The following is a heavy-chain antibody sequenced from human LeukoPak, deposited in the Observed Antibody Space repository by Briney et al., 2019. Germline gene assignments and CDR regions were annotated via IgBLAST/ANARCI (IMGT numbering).Heavy chain of an antibody. V-gene: IGHV3-23*01. CDR2: ISGSGGST. J-gene: IGHJ4*02. D-gene: IGHD3-10*01. CDR3: AKEALSYYGSGSYYKKGDYFDY. CDR1: GFTFSSYA. Sequence: PGGSLRLSCAASGFTFSSYAMSWVRQAPGKGLEWVSAISGSGGSTYYADSVKGRFTISRDNSKNTLYLQMNSLRAEDTAVYYCAKEALSYYGSGSYYKKGDYFDYWGQGTLVTVSS.